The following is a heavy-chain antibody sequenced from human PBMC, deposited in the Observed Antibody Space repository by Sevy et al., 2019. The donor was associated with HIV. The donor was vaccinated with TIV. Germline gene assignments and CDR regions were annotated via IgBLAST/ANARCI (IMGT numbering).Heavy chain of an antibody. CDR3: AREGCTKPHDY. Sequence: GGSLRLSCAASGFTFNIYSMSWVRQTPGKGLEWVATLSFGCGKINHADSVKGRFTMSRDDSKNAVDLQTNNLRVEDTAIYYCAREGCTKPHDYWGQGTLVTVSS. J-gene: IGHJ4*02. V-gene: IGHV3-23*01. CDR2: LSFGCGKI. D-gene: IGHD2-8*01. CDR1: GFTFNIYS.